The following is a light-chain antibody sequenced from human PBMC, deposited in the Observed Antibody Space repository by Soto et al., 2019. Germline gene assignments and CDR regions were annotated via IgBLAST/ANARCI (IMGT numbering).Light chain of an antibody. CDR1: QSVSSSY. CDR2: GAS. Sequence: EIVLTQSPGTLSFSPGERSTLSCMSSQSVSSSYLAWYQQKPGQAPRLLIYGASSRATGIPDRFSGSGSGTDFTLTISRLEPEDFAVYYCQQYGSSHWTFGQGTKVHIK. V-gene: IGKV3-20*01. J-gene: IGKJ1*01. CDR3: QQYGSSHWT.